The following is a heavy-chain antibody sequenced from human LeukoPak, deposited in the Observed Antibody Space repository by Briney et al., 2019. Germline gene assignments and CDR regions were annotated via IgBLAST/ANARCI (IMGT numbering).Heavy chain of an antibody. CDR2: INPNSGDT. D-gene: IGHD6-19*01. Sequence: GASVKVSCKASGYTFTGYYMHWVRQAPGQGLEWMGWINPNSGDTNSAQKFQGRVTMTRDTSISTAYMELSRLRSDDTAVYYCARDLNQWLVRDYFDYWGQGTLVTVSS. V-gene: IGHV1-2*02. CDR1: GYTFTGYY. CDR3: ARDLNQWLVRDYFDY. J-gene: IGHJ4*02.